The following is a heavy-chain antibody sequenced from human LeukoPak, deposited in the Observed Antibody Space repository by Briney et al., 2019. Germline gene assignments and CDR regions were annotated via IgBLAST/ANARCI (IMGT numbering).Heavy chain of an antibody. CDR1: GFTFNNYG. D-gene: IGHD3-9*01. V-gene: IGHV3-30*03. Sequence: GGSLRLSCAASGFTFNNYGIHWVRQAPGKGLEWVALISYDGSNKYYADSVRGRFTISRDNAKNTLYLQMNSLRADDTAVYYCARGSSTIFDYWGQGTLVTVSS. CDR2: ISYDGSNK. J-gene: IGHJ4*02. CDR3: ARGSSTIFDY.